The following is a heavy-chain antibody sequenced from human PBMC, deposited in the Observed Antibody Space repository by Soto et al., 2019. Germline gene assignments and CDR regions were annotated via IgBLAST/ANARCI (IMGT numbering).Heavy chain of an antibody. V-gene: IGHV1-3*01. D-gene: IGHD2-8*01. Sequence: QAQLVRSGAAMKKPGASMKVSCKVTGYTFSVYTVNWVPEASGECLKWMGWIKAGSGNTKYSEKFQGRVGITRNTSANKVYVELTGLTSEDTDVYYCARDTEKLGPRANDALEIWGQGKIVTVYS. J-gene: IGHJ3*02. CDR2: IKAGSGNT. CDR3: ARDTEKLGPRANDALEI. CDR1: GYTFSVYT.